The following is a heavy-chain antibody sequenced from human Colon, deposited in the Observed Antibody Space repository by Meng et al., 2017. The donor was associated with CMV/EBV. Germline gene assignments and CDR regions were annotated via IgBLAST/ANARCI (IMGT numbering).Heavy chain of an antibody. Sequence: QVQLVGFGGGVVQPGGSLRLSCVVSGFTFSSYGMHWVRQVPGKGLEWVAFMTYDGGKEYYADSVQGRFTISRDNFKNTLYLQMNSLRAEDTAIYYCAKFRETKRDYWGQGTLVTVSS. CDR3: AKFRETKRDY. CDR2: MTYDGGKE. CDR1: GFTFSSYG. V-gene: IGHV3-30*02. J-gene: IGHJ4*02. D-gene: IGHD1-7*01.